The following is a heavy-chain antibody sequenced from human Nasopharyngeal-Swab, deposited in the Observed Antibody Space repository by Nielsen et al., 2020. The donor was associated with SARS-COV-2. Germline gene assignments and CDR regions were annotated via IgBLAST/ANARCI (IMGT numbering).Heavy chain of an antibody. CDR3: ARDQGSSWYTYYYYYGMDV. V-gene: IGHV3-30-3*01. D-gene: IGHD6-13*01. CDR2: ISYDGSKK. CDR1: GFTFSSYA. Sequence: GGSLRLSCAASGFTFSSYAMHWVRQAPGKGLEWVAVISYDGSKKYYADSVKGRFTISRDNSENTLYLQMNSLRAEDTAVYYCARDQGSSWYTYYYYYGMDVWGQGTTVTVSS. J-gene: IGHJ6*02.